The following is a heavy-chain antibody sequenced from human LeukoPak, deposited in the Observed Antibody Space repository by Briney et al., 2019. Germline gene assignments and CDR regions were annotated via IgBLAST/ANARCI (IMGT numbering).Heavy chain of an antibody. CDR1: GFTMSGNA. D-gene: IGHD3-10*01. CDR2: IEGSVDKT. V-gene: IGHV3-23*01. Sequence: GGSLRLSCAGSGFTMSGNAMSWVRQAPGKVLEWVSAIEGSVDKTHYADSVKGRFTISRDNSMNTLYLQMNSLIAEDTALYYSAKEGGLSFRELFSRYVDFWGQGALVSVSS. CDR3: AKEGGLSFRELFSRYVDF. J-gene: IGHJ4*02.